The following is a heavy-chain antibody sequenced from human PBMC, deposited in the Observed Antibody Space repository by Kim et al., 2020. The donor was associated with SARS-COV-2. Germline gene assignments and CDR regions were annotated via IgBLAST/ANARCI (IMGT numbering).Heavy chain of an antibody. CDR2: ISTYNGYT. V-gene: IGHV1-18*01. CDR3: ARGLTREYYGSGSHYTNWLDA. Sequence: ASVKVSCEASGYTFTSYSFAWVRQAPGQGLEWMGWISTYNGYTSYAQKFQGRVTLTTDTPTSTAYMELRSLRSDDTAVYYCARGLTREYYGSGSHYTNWLDAWGKGTLVTVSS. CDR1: GYTFTSYS. J-gene: IGHJ5*02. D-gene: IGHD3-10*01.